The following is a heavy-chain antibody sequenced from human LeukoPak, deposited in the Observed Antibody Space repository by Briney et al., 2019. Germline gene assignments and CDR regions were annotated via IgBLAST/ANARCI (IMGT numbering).Heavy chain of an antibody. CDR1: GFTFSSYS. D-gene: IGHD4-17*01. Sequence: GGSLRLSCAASGFTFSSYSINWVRQAPGKGLEWVSYISSSSTIYYADSVKGRFTISRDNAKNSLYLQMNSLRDEDTAVYYCARVPYGRRNWYFDLWGRGTLVTVSS. CDR3: ARVPYGRRNWYFDL. V-gene: IGHV3-48*02. CDR2: ISSSSTI. J-gene: IGHJ2*01.